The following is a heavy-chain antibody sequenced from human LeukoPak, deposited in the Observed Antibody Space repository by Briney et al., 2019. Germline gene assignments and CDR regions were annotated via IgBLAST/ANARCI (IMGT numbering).Heavy chain of an antibody. Sequence: GGSLRLSCAASGFTFSHYTMTWVRQPPGKGLEWVSAISGSGSSTNYADSVKGRFTISRDNSKNTLYLEMNSLRAEDTAVYYCAKDSGNWNYGGYFDYWGQGTLVTVSS. V-gene: IGHV3-23*01. CDR2: ISGSGSST. J-gene: IGHJ4*02. D-gene: IGHD1-7*01. CDR3: AKDSGNWNYGGYFDY. CDR1: GFTFSHYT.